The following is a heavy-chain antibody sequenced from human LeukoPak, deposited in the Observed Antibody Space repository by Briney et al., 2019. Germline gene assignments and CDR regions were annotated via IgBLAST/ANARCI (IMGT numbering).Heavy chain of an antibody. CDR2: IWYDGSNK. Sequence: PGRSLRLSCAASGFTFSSYGMHWVRQAPGKGLEWVAVIWYDGSNKYYADSVKGRFTTSRDNSKNTVYLQMNSLRAEDTAVYNCARDYGGNLDYWGQGTLVTVSS. J-gene: IGHJ4*02. D-gene: IGHD4-23*01. CDR1: GFTFSSYG. CDR3: ARDYGGNLDY. V-gene: IGHV3-33*01.